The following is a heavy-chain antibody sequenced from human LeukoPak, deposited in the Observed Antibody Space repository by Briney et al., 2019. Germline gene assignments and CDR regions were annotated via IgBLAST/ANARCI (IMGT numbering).Heavy chain of an antibody. CDR1: GGSISSSSYC. V-gene: IGHV4-39*07. J-gene: IGHJ4*02. D-gene: IGHD6-13*01. CDR2: IYYSGST. CDR3: ARFGGQLVLDY. Sequence: SETLSLTCTVSGGSISSSSYCWGWIRQPPGKGLEWIGSIYYSGSTYYNPSLKSRVTISVDTSKNQFSLKLSSVTAADTAVYYCARFGGQLVLDYWGQGTLVTVSS.